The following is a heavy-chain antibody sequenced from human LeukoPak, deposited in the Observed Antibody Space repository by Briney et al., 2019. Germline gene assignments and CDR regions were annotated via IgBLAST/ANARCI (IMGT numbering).Heavy chain of an antibody. CDR1: GGSFSGYY. CDR3: ARVNLYSSGWYLDWFDP. D-gene: IGHD6-19*01. V-gene: IGHV4-34*01. Sequence: PSETLSLTCAVYGGSFSGYYWSWIRQPPGKGLEWIGEINHSGSTNYNPSLKSRVTISVDTSKNQFSLQLNSVTPEDTAVYYCARVNLYSSGWYLDWFDPWGQGTLVTVSS. CDR2: INHSGST. J-gene: IGHJ5*02.